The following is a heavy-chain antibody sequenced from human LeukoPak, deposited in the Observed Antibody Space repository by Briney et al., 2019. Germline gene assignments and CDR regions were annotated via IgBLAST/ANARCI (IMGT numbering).Heavy chain of an antibody. CDR1: GYTFTGYY. V-gene: IGHV1-2*02. CDR3: VRDRYYYGSGSYYARGENWFDP. Sequence: ASVKVSCKASGYTFTGYYMHWVRQAPGQGLEWMGWINPNSGGTNYAQKFQGRVTMTRDTSISTAYMELSRLRSDDTAVYYCVRDRYYYGSGSYYARGENWFDPWGQGTLVTVST. J-gene: IGHJ5*02. D-gene: IGHD3-10*01. CDR2: INPNSGGT.